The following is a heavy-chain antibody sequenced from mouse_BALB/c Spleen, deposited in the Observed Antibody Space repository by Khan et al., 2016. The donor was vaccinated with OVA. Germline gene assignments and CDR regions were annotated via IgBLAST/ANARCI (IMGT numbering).Heavy chain of an antibody. CDR3: ARPYAMDY. J-gene: IGHJ4*01. CDR2: ISSGGST. CDR1: GFTFSRYA. Sequence: EVELVESGGGLVKPGGSLKLSCAASGFTFSRYAMSWVRQTPEKRLEWVASISSGGSTYYPDRVKGRFTISRDNARNILYLQMSSLRSEDTAMYYCARPYAMDYWGQGTSVTVSS. V-gene: IGHV5-6-5*01.